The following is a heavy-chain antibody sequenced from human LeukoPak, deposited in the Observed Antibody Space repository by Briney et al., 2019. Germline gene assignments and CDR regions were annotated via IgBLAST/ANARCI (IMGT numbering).Heavy chain of an antibody. CDR1: GFTFRYYS. CDR3: ARDLGSGSNYRYYYGMDV. Sequence: PGGSLRLSCAASGFTFRYYSINWVRQAPGKGLEWVSYISASGTTIYYADSVKGRFTISRDNAQNSLYLQMNSLRDEDTAVYYCARDLGSGSNYRYYYGMDVWGQGTTVTVS. V-gene: IGHV3-48*02. CDR2: ISASGTTI. J-gene: IGHJ6*02. D-gene: IGHD1-26*01.